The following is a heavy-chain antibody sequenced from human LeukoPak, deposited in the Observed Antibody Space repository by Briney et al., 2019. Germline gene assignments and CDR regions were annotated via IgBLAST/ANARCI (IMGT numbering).Heavy chain of an antibody. CDR1: GFTFSNYW. J-gene: IGHJ4*02. D-gene: IGHD6-19*01. V-gene: IGHV3-7*01. CDR3: ARDLGSSGWYGSYFDY. Sequence: GGSLRLSCEGFGFTFSNYWMGWVRQAPGKGLQWVANIKTDGSEKYYVDSVKGRFTISRDNAKNSLYLQMNSLRAEDTAVYYCARDLGSSGWYGSYFDYWGQGTLVTVSS. CDR2: IKTDGSEK.